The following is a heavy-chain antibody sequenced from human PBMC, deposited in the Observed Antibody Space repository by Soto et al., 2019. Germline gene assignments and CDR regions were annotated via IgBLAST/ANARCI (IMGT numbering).Heavy chain of an antibody. CDR1: GGTFSSYA. Sequence: SVKVSCKASGGTFSSYAISWVRQAPGQGLEWMGGIIPIFGTANYAQKFQGRVTITADESTSTAYMELSSLRSEDTAVYYCARTRHGGYDWWYFDYWGQGTLVTVSS. CDR2: IIPIFGTA. CDR3: ARTRHGGYDWWYFDY. D-gene: IGHD5-12*01. J-gene: IGHJ4*02. V-gene: IGHV1-69*13.